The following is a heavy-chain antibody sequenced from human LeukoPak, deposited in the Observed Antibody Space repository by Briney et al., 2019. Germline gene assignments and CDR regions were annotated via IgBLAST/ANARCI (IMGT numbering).Heavy chain of an antibody. J-gene: IGHJ4*02. CDR2: ISGVGGST. Sequence: PGGSLRLSCAVSGFTFDDYAMHWVRQPPAKGLEWVSFISGVGGSTYCADSVKGRFTISRDNSKNSVYLQMNSLITEDTALYYCAKDKELWLGELIPGYFDYWGQGTLVTVSS. V-gene: IGHV3-43*02. CDR1: GFTFDDYA. CDR3: AKDKELWLGELIPGYFDY. D-gene: IGHD3-10*01.